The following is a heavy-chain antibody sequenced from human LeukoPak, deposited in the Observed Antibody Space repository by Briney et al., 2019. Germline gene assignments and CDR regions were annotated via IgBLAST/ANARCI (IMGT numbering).Heavy chain of an antibody. J-gene: IGHJ4*02. Sequence: GGSLRLSCAASGFTISSYAMSWVRQAPGKGLEWVSAISGSGGSTYYADSVKGRFTISRDNSKNTLYLQMNSLRAEDTAVYYCAKVSIVVVTAPINYWGQGTLVTVSS. D-gene: IGHD2-21*02. CDR2: ISGSGGST. CDR3: AKVSIVVVTAPINY. V-gene: IGHV3-23*01. CDR1: GFTISSYA.